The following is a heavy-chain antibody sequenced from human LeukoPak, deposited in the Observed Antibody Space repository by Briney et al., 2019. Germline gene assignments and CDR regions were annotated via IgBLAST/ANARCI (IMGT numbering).Heavy chain of an antibody. V-gene: IGHV4-59*01. J-gene: IGHJ4*02. Sequence: PSETLSLTCTVSVGSISSYYWSWIRQPPGKGLEWIGYIYYSGSTNYNPSLKSRVTISVDTSKNQFSLKRSSVTAADTAVYYCARHIIRADYNKAVGYYFDYWGQGTLVTVSS. CDR2: IYYSGST. CDR3: ARHIIRADYNKAVGYYFDY. D-gene: IGHD4-11*01. CDR1: VGSISSYY.